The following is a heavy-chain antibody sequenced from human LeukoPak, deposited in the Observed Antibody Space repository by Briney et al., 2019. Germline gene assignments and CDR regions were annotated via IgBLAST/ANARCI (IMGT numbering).Heavy chain of an antibody. CDR3: ARGDIVVVPVGLYYYYGMDV. CDR1: GGSFSGYY. Sequence: SETLSLTCAVYGGSFSGYYWSWIRQPPGKGLEWIGEINHSGSTNYNPSLKSRVTISVDTSKNQFSLKLSSVTAADTAVYYCARGDIVVVPVGLYYYYGMDVWGKGTTVTVSS. CDR2: INHSGST. V-gene: IGHV4-34*01. J-gene: IGHJ6*04. D-gene: IGHD2-2*01.